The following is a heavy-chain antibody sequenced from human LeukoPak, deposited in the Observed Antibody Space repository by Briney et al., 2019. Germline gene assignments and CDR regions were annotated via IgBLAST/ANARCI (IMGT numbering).Heavy chain of an antibody. CDR1: GYTFTGYY. Sequence: ASVKVSCKASGYTFTGYYIQWVRQAPGQGLEWMGWINPKSGGTSSAQKFQGRVTMTRDTSISTAYMELSRLRSDDTAVYYCARDTGPLYYYYMDVWGKGTTVTISS. J-gene: IGHJ6*03. V-gene: IGHV1-2*02. D-gene: IGHD1-14*01. CDR3: ARDTGPLYYYYMDV. CDR2: INPKSGGT.